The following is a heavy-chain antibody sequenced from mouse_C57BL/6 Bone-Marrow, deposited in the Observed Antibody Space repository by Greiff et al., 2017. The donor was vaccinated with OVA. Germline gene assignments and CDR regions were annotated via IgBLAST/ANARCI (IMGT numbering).Heavy chain of an antibody. D-gene: IGHD2-3*01. Sequence: EVKVVESGGDLVKPGGSLKLSCAASGFTFSSYGMSWVRQTPDKRLEWVATICSGGSYTYYPDSVKGRFTISRDNAKNTLYLQMSSLKSEDAAMYYCAGRGGYYDFDDWGQGNTVSVSS. CDR2: ICSGGSYT. J-gene: IGHJ2*01. CDR3: AGRGGYYDFDD. CDR1: GFTFSSYG. V-gene: IGHV5-6*02.